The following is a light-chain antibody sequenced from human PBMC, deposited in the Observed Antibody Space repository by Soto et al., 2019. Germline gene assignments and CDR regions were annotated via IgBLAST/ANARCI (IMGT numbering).Light chain of an antibody. J-gene: IGKJ1*01. Sequence: AIQMSQSPSSLSASVGDRGTITCLARQSIGNDLGWYQQKPGKAPNLLIFGASNLQPGVPFRFSASGSGTNFTLTISNLQPEDFASYYCLQDYTYPWTFGQGTKVDI. CDR2: GAS. V-gene: IGKV1-6*01. CDR3: LQDYTYPWT. CDR1: QSIGND.